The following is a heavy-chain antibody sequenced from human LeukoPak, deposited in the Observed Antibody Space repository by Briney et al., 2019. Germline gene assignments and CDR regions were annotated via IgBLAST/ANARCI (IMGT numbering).Heavy chain of an antibody. J-gene: IGHJ4*02. V-gene: IGHV1-2*02. CDR3: ARGDGSGNSYGLIHDH. D-gene: IGHD3-10*01. CDR1: GYTFTGYY. CDR2: LNPNTGGA. Sequence: GASVKVSCKASGYTFTGYYIHWVRQAPGQGLEWMGWLNPNTGGANYAQKFQGRVTMTRDTSISTAYMELGRLSSDDTAVYYRARGDGSGNSYGLIHDHWGQGTLVIVSS.